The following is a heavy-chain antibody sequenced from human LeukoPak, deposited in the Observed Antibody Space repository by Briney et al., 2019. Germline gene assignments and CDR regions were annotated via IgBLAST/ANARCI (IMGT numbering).Heavy chain of an antibody. D-gene: IGHD6-13*01. CDR1: GASISNSHYF. Sequence: SETLSLTCTVSGASISNSHYFWAWLRQPQGKGLEWIGGVGEGGATYSIPSLKSRAIISVDTSSNQFSLNLNSVTAEDTAVYYCARPLHSSWYWFVPFCQGTRVTVAS. CDR3: ARPLHSSWYWFVP. J-gene: IGHJ5*02. V-gene: IGHV4-39*01. CDR2: VGEGGAT.